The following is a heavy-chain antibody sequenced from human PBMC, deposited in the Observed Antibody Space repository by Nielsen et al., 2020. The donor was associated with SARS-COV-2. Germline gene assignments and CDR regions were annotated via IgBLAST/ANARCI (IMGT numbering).Heavy chain of an antibody. Sequence: GGSLRLSCAASGFTFSSYAMSWVRKAPGKGLEWVSAISGSGGSTYYADSVKGRFTISRDNSKNTLYLQMNSLRAEDTAVYYCARGPLKLRYFDWLGDNWFDPWGQGTLVTVSS. J-gene: IGHJ5*02. CDR1: GFTFSSYA. D-gene: IGHD3-9*01. V-gene: IGHV3-23*01. CDR3: ARGPLKLRYFDWLGDNWFDP. CDR2: ISGSGGST.